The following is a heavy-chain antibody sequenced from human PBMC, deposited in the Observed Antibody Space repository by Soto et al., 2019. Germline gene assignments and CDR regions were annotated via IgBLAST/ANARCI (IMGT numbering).Heavy chain of an antibody. CDR2: IYSGGST. CDR3: ARDSGSYLAFDY. Sequence: PGGSLRLSCAASGFTVSSNYMSRVRQAPGKGLEWVSVIYSGGSTYYAGSVNGRFTISGDNSKYTLYLQMNSMRAEDTAVYYCARDSGSYLAFDYWGPGTLVTFSS. J-gene: IGHJ4*02. V-gene: IGHV3-53*01. CDR1: GFTVSSNY. D-gene: IGHD1-26*01.